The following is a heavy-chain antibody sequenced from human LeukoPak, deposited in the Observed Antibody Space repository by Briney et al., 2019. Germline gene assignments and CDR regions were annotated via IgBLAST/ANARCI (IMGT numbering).Heavy chain of an antibody. CDR2: IIPIFGTA. CDR3: ASPSVVRGVIPYYGMDV. D-gene: IGHD3-10*01. V-gene: IGHV1-69*13. J-gene: IGHJ6*02. CDR1: GGTFNSYA. Sequence: SVKVSCKASGGTFNSYAISWVRQAPGQGLEWMGGIIPIFGTANYAQKFQGRVTITADESTSTAYMELSSLRSEDTAVYYCASPSVVRGVIPYYGMDVWGQGTTVTVSS.